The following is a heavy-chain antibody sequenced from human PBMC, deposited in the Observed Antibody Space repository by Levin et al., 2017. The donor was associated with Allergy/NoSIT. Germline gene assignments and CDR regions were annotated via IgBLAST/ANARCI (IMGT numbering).Heavy chain of an antibody. Sequence: ASVKVSCKSSGHFFKSYGFIWVRQAPGQGLEWMGWISADNGHTDYTQKFRDRVTMTVDTSTNTAYMEVRSLTSDDTAVYYCASPRGSYLGGAFDVWGQGTPVTVSS. J-gene: IGHJ3*01. CDR3: ASPRGSYLGGAFDV. CDR1: GHFFKSYG. D-gene: IGHD3-10*01. V-gene: IGHV1-18*01. CDR2: ISADNGHT.